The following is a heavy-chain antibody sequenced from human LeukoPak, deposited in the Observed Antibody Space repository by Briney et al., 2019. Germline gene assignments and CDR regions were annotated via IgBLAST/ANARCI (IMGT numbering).Heavy chain of an antibody. CDR3: ARDRDFDYDILTGYRLWFGY. Sequence: ASVRVSCKTSGYTFNKFGIAWVRQAPGQEPEWVGWISASSGKTNFLLRLQGRVTLTTDTSTSTAYMELRSLTSDDTAMYYCARDRDFDYDILTGYRLWFGYWGQGTLVTVSS. D-gene: IGHD3-9*01. CDR2: ISASSGKT. J-gene: IGHJ4*02. V-gene: IGHV1-18*01. CDR1: GYTFNKFG.